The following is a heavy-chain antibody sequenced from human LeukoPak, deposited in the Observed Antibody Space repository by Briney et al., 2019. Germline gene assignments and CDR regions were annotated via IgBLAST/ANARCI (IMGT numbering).Heavy chain of an antibody. J-gene: IGHJ6*02. CDR2: ISSSGSTI. V-gene: IGHV3-11*01. D-gene: IGHD3-10*01. CDR1: GFTFSDYY. CDR3: ARDFEVRGPRSWYYYYYGMDV. Sequence: PGGSLRLSCAASGFTFSDYYMSWIRQAPGKGLEWVSHISSSGSTIYYADSVKGRFTTSRDNAKNSLYLQMNSLRAEDTAVYYCARDFEVRGPRSWYYYYYGMDVWGQGTTVTVSS.